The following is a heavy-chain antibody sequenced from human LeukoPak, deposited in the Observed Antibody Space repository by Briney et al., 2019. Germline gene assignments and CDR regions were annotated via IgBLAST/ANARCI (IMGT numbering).Heavy chain of an antibody. CDR1: GFTFSNAW. D-gene: IGHD2-2*01. V-gene: IGHV3-15*01. CDR2: IKSKTDGGTT. J-gene: IGHJ6*03. CDR3: TTDGRSKYCSSTSCYYYYYMDV. Sequence: GGSLRLSCAASGFTFSNAWKSWVRQAPGKGLEWVGRIKSKTDGGTTDYAAPVKGRFTISRDDSKNTLYLQMNSLKTEDTDVYYCTTDGRSKYCSSTSCYYYYYMDVWGKGTTVTVSS.